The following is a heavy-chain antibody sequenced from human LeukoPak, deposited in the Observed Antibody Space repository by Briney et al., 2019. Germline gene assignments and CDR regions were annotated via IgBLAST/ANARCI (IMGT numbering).Heavy chain of an antibody. CDR1: GGSFSGYY. D-gene: IGHD3-16*02. J-gene: IGHJ4*02. CDR3: AGGGSYYDYVWGSYRFLEKYYFDY. V-gene: IGHV4-34*01. CDR2: INHSGST. Sequence: SETLSLTCAVYGGSFSGYYWSWIRQPPGKGLEWIGEINHSGSTNYNPSLKSRVTISVDTSKNQFSLKLSSVTAADTAVYYCAGGGSYYDYVWGSYRFLEKYYFDYWGQGTLVTVSS.